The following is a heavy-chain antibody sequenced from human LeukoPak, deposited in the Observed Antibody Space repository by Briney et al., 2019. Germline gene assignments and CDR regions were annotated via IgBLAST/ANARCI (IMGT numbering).Heavy chain of an antibody. Sequence: GGPLRLSCAASGFTFSSYGMHWVCQAPGKGLEWVAVIWYDGSNKYYADSVKGRFTISRDNSKNTLYLQMNSLRAEDTAVYYCAREDYGGNSGRLDYYGMDVWGQGTTVTVSS. CDR2: IWYDGSNK. CDR3: AREDYGGNSGRLDYYGMDV. CDR1: GFTFSSYG. J-gene: IGHJ6*02. D-gene: IGHD4-17*01. V-gene: IGHV3-33*01.